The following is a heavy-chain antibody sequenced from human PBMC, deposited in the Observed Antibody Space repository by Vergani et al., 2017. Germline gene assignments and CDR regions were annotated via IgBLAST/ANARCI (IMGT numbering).Heavy chain of an antibody. D-gene: IGHD2-2*01. J-gene: IGHJ4*02. Sequence: EVQLVESGGGLVQPGGSLTLPCAAPGFPFSIYGMNWVRQAPGKGLEWVSYISGSSSDISYADPVRGRFTISRDNAKNSLYLQMNSLRAEDTALYYCARAEYQLPYHYWGQGTLVTVSS. CDR1: GFPFSIYG. V-gene: IGHV3-48*01. CDR2: ISGSSSDI. CDR3: ARAEYQLPYHY.